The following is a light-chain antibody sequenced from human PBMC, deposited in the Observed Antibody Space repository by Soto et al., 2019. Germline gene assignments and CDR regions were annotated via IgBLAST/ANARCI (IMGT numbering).Light chain of an antibody. J-gene: IGKJ4*01. CDR2: GAS. CDR1: QSVSRNF. CDR3: QLYGDSGIT. V-gene: IGKV3-20*01. Sequence: EIVLTQSPGTLSFSPGERATLSCRARQSVSRNFIAWYQQKPGQAPRLLIYGASTRATGSPDRFSGSGSGTDFTLTINRLEPEDFAVYHCQLYGDSGITFGGGTKVEIK.